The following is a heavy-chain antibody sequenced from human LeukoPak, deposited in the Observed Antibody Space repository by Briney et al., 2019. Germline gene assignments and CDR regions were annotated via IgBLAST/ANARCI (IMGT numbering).Heavy chain of an antibody. D-gene: IGHD2-21*01. V-gene: IGHV3-7*03. J-gene: IGHJ5*02. CDR2: INQGGSDS. CDR1: GFTFSGSA. CDR3: ARGIVVSPAAPYSWFDP. Sequence: GGSLRLSCATSGFTFSGSAIHWVRQAPGGGLEWVANINQGGSDSRYVDSVKGRFTIFRDNTKNSLYLQMNSLRVEDTAVYYCARGIVVSPAAPYSWFDPGGLGTLVTVSS.